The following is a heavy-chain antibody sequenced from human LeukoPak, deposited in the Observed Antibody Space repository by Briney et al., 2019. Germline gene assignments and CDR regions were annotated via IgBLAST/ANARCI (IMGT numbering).Heavy chain of an antibody. CDR3: ARDPGPYYDHAFDI. D-gene: IGHD3-22*01. CDR2: ISGSGSTI. V-gene: IGHV3-11*04. Sequence: PGGSLRLSCAASGFTFSDYYMSWIRQAPGKGLEWVSYISGSGSTIYYADSVKGRFTISRDNAKNSLYLQMNSLRAEDTAVYYCARDPGPYYDHAFDIWGQGTMVTVSS. CDR1: GFTFSDYY. J-gene: IGHJ3*02.